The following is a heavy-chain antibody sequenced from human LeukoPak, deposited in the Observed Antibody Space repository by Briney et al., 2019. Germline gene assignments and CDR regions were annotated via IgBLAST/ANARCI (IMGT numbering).Heavy chain of an antibody. CDR2: VYKSGST. D-gene: IGHD6-19*01. CDR1: GGSISTYQ. CDR3: ARDGPQWLAAFDD. Sequence: SETLSLPCTVSGGSISTYQGSWIRQSPGKGLEWIGNVYKSGSTNYNPSLKSRVTISVDTSKNQFSLKLSSVTAADTAVYYCARDGPQWLAAFDDWGQGTLVTVSS. V-gene: IGHV4-59*01. J-gene: IGHJ4*02.